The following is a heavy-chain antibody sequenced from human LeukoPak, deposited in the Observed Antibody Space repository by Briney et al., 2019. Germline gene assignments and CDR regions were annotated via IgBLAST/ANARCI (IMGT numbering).Heavy chain of an antibody. CDR2: ISYDGSNK. J-gene: IGHJ3*02. Sequence: GGSLRLSCAASGLTFSSYAMHWVRQAPGKGLEWVAVISYDGSNKYYADSVKGRFTISRDNSKNTLYLQMNSLRAEDTAVYYCARGGCSGGSCYNDAFDIWGQGTMVTVSS. CDR1: GLTFSSYA. D-gene: IGHD2-15*01. CDR3: ARGGCSGGSCYNDAFDI. V-gene: IGHV3-30*04.